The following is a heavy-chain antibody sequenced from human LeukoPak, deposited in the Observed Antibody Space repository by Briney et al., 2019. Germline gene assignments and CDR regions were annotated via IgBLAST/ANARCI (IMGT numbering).Heavy chain of an antibody. V-gene: IGHV3-15*01. CDR1: GFTFSSYA. CDR3: TTAGGSYLFDY. Sequence: PGGSLRLSCAASGFTFSSYAMHWVRQAPGKGLEWVGRIKAKTNGGTADYTPPVNGRFTISRDDSRNTLYLQMNSLKTEDTAVYYCTTAGGSYLFDYWGQGTLVTVSS. D-gene: IGHD1-26*01. CDR2: IKAKTNGGTA. J-gene: IGHJ4*02.